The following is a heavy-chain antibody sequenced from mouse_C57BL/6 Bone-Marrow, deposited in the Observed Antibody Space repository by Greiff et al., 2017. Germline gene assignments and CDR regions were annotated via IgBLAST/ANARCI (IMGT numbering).Heavy chain of an antibody. D-gene: IGHD2-5*01. CDR3: ARGTYYSNLGSMDY. Sequence: VKVVESGAELARPGASVKLSCKASGYTFTSYGISWVKQRTGQGLEWIGEIYPRSGNTYYNEKFKGKATLTADKSSSTAYMELRSLTSEDSAVYFCARGTYYSNLGSMDYWGQGTSVTVSS. V-gene: IGHV1-81*01. J-gene: IGHJ4*01. CDR1: GYTFTSYG. CDR2: IYPRSGNT.